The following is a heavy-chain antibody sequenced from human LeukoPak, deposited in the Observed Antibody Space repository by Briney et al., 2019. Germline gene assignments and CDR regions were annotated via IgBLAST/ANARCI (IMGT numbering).Heavy chain of an antibody. CDR1: DGSFTDYN. J-gene: IGHJ4*02. D-gene: IGHD3-22*01. Sequence: SETLSLTCAVYDGSFTDYNWSWIRQSPGKGLQWIGEIHHSGGTNYSPSLKSRVTLSVDTSKSQLSLKLSSVTAADTAVCYCVRNGYYSSGYHFSSDSRGRGTLVTVSS. CDR2: IHHSGGT. V-gene: IGHV4-34*01. CDR3: VRNGYYSSGYHFSSDS.